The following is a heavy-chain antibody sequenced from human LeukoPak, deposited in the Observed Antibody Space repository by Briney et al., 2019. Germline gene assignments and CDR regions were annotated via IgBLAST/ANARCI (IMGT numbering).Heavy chain of an antibody. CDR2: VRVNGRRT. V-gene: IGHV3-23*01. Sequence: GGALRLSCSASGLTFSTYEMSWVRQAPGKGLEGVATVRVNGRRTFYADSVKGRFTISRDTSKNTLYLQMNSLRAEDTALYYCAKPGEASNYYFDYWGQGALVTVSS. J-gene: IGHJ4*02. CDR3: AKPGEASNYYFDY. CDR1: GLTFSTYE. D-gene: IGHD2-21*01.